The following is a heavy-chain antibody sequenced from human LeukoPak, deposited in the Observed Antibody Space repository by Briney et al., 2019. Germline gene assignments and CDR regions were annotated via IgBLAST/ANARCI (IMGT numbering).Heavy chain of an antibody. CDR1: GFTFRSYS. Sequence: GGSLRLSCAASGFTFRSYSMNWVRQAPGKGLEWVSSISPSAGSRWHAVSVEGRFTISRDNARNSLYMQMNGLRVEDTAMYYCVRDFLGESGAGGYWGQGILVTVSS. V-gene: IGHV3-21*01. CDR2: ISPSAGSR. J-gene: IGHJ4*02. CDR3: VRDFLGESGAGGY. D-gene: IGHD3-10*01.